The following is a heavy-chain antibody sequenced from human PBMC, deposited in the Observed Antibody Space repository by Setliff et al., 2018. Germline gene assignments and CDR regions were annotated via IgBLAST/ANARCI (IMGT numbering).Heavy chain of an antibody. Sequence: SETLSLTCTVSGGSITSGTYYWSWIRQPAGKGLEWIGHIYASATGGTNYNPSLRSRVTISKDPSRNHFSLELTSVTAADTAVYYCARAPVGDRNGLFDSWGQGTWVTVSS. D-gene: IGHD6-19*01. J-gene: IGHJ4*02. CDR3: ARAPVGDRNGLFDS. CDR1: GGSITSGTYY. CDR2: IYASATGGT. V-gene: IGHV4-61*09.